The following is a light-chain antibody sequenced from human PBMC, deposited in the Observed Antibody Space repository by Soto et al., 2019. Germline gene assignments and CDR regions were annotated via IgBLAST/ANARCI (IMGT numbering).Light chain of an antibody. Sequence: IVLPQSPGTLSLSPGERASLSCRASQSVSNNYLAWYQQKPGQAPRLLIYGASNRATGIPDRFSGSGSGTDFTLTISRLEPEDFAVYYCQYYGSSHSNTFGQGTRLET. J-gene: IGKJ5*01. CDR1: QSVSNNY. CDR2: GAS. V-gene: IGKV3-20*01. CDR3: QYYGSSHSNT.